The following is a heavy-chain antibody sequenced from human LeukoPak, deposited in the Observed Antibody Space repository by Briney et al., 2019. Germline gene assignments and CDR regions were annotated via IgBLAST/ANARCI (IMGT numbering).Heavy chain of an antibody. J-gene: IGHJ4*02. CDR3: ANHVEQLWLRGYFDY. D-gene: IGHD5-18*01. CDR2: INPSGGST. Sequence: ASVKVSCKASGYTFTSYYMHWVRQAPGQGLEWMGIINPSGGSTSYAQKFQGRVTMTRDTSTSTVYMELNSLRAEDTAVYYCANHVEQLWLRGYFDYWGQGTLVTVSS. CDR1: GYTFTSYY. V-gene: IGHV1-46*01.